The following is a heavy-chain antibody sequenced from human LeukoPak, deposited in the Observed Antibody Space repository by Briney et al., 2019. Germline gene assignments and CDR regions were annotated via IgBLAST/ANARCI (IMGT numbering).Heavy chain of an antibody. CDR2: IYSGGNT. CDR3: ARSIAAAGRFDP. Sequence: GSLRLSCAASGFTVSNNYMNWVRQAPGKGLEWVSVIYSGGNTYYADSVKGRFTISRDNSKNTVYLQMNSLRPEDTAVYFCARSIAAAGRFDPWGQGTLVTVSS. J-gene: IGHJ5*02. CDR1: GFTVSNNY. D-gene: IGHD6-13*01. V-gene: IGHV3-53*01.